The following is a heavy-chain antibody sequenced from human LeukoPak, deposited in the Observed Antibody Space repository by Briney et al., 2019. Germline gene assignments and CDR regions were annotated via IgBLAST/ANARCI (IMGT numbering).Heavy chain of an antibody. CDR2: INHSGNT. Sequence: SETLSLTCAVYGGSFSGYYWSWIRQPPGKGLEWIGEINHSGNTNYNSPLKSRVTISVDTSKNQFSLNLSSVTAADTAVYYCAARDILTGLHDYWGPGTLVTVSS. D-gene: IGHD3-9*01. CDR1: GGSFSGYY. CDR3: AARDILTGLHDY. J-gene: IGHJ4*02. V-gene: IGHV4-34*01.